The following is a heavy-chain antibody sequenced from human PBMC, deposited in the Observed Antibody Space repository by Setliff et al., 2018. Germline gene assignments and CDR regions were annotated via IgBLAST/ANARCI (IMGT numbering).Heavy chain of an antibody. D-gene: IGHD6-13*01. Sequence: GGSLRLSCAVSGFTFSNYQMHWVRQAPGKGLVWVSRSNSDGSSTAYADSVKGRFTISRDNAKNTLYLQMTSLRAEDTAAYFCAKDGSGSYDYLDYWGQGTRVIVSS. CDR3: AKDGSGSYDYLDY. CDR1: GFTFSNYQ. CDR2: SNSDGSST. V-gene: IGHV3-74*01. J-gene: IGHJ4*02.